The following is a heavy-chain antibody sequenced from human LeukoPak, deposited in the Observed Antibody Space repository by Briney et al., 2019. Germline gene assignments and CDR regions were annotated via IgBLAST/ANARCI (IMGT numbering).Heavy chain of an antibody. D-gene: IGHD6-6*01. V-gene: IGHV4-34*01. Sequence: SETLSLTCAVYGGSFSGYYWSWIRQPPGKGLEWIGEINHSGSTNYNPSLKSRVTISVDTSKNQFSLKLSSVTAADTAVYYCARDPRIAARPLGWFDPWGQGTLVTVSS. CDR1: GGSFSGYY. J-gene: IGHJ5*02. CDR3: ARDPRIAARPLGWFDP. CDR2: INHSGST.